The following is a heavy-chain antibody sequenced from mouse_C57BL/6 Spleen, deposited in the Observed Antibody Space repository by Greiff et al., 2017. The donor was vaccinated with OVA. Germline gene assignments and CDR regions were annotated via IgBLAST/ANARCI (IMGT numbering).Heavy chain of an antibody. CDR3: ARREHSSGYAMDY. CDR2: IDPSDSYT. J-gene: IGHJ4*01. D-gene: IGHD3-2*02. V-gene: IGHV1-69*01. CDR1: GYTFTSYW. Sequence: QVQLQQPGAELVMPGASVKLSCKASGYTFTSYWMHWVKQRPGQGLEWIGEIDPSDSYTNYNQKFKGKSTLTVDKSSSTAYMQLSSLTSEDSAVHYCARREHSSGYAMDYWGQETSVTVSS.